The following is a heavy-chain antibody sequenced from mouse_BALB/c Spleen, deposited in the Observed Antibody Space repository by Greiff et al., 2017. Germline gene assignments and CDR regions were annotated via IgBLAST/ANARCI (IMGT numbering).Heavy chain of an antibody. D-gene: IGHD4-1*01. J-gene: IGHJ3*01. CDR2: ISDGGSYT. V-gene: IGHV5-4*02. Sequence: EVQLVESGGGLVKLGGSLKLSCAASGFTFSDYYMYWVRQTPEKRLEWVATISDGGSYTYYPDSVKGRFTISRDNAKNNLYLQMSSLKSEDTAMYYCARAPLNWGWFAYWGQGTLVTVSA. CDR3: ARAPLNWGWFAY. CDR1: GFTFSDYY.